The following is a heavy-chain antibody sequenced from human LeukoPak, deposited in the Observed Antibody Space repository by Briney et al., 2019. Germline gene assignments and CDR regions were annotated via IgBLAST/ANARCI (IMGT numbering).Heavy chain of an antibody. J-gene: IGHJ6*04. CDR2: INHSGST. CDR1: GGSFSGYY. D-gene: IGHD4-17*01. Sequence: SETLSLTCAVYGGSFSGYYWSWIRHPPGKGLEWIGEINHSGSTNYNPSLKSRVTISVDTSKNQFSLKLSSVTAADTAVYYCATSTTVTLQKQRGRAYYYYGMDVWGKGSTVTFSS. V-gene: IGHV4-34*01. CDR3: ATSTTVTLQKQRGRAYYYYGMDV.